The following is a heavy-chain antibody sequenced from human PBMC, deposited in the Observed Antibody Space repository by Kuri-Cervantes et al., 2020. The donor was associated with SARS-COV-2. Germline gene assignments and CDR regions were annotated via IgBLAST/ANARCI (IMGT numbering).Heavy chain of an antibody. J-gene: IGHJ1*01. CDR2: ISGSGGST. CDR1: GFTFSSYA. V-gene: IGHV3-23*01. CDR3: AKWGGYCSGGSCSLPFQH. Sequence: ESLQISCAASGFTFSSYAMSWVRQAPGKGLEWVSAISGSGGSTYYADSVKGRFTISRDNSKNTLYLQMNSLRAEDTAVYYCAKWGGYCSGGSCSLPFQHWGQGTLVTVSS. D-gene: IGHD2-15*01.